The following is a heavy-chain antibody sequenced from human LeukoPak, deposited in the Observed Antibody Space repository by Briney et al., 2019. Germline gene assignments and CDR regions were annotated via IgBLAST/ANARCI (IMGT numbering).Heavy chain of an antibody. J-gene: IGHJ6*02. CDR2: IYYSGST. Sequence: SETLSLTCTVSGGSISRYYWSWIRQPPGKGLEWIGYIYYSGSTNYNPSLKSRVTISVDTSKNQFSLKLSSVTAADTAVYYCARHGYCSGGSCFYYYYGMDVWGQGTTVTVSS. V-gene: IGHV4-59*08. CDR1: GGSISRYY. CDR3: ARHGYCSGGSCFYYYYGMDV. D-gene: IGHD2-15*01.